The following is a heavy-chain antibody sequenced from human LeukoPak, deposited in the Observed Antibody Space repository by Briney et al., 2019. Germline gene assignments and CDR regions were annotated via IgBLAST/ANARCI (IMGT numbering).Heavy chain of an antibody. CDR1: GGSISSGTHY. Sequence: SETLSLTCTVSGGSISSGTHYYNWIRQPPGKGLEWIGYIYYSGSTNYNPSLKSRVTISVDTSKNQFSLKLSSVTAADTAVYYCAREPYYGGNSVSYYYGMDVWGQGTTVTVSS. V-gene: IGHV4-61*01. CDR3: AREPYYGGNSVSYYYGMDV. J-gene: IGHJ6*02. D-gene: IGHD4-23*01. CDR2: IYYSGST.